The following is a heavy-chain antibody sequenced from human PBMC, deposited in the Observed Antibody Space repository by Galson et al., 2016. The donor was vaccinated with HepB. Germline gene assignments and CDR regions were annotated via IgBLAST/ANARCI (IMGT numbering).Heavy chain of an antibody. D-gene: IGHD2-15*01. CDR2: ILSGGST. Sequence: SLRLSCAASGFTVRNNYMAWVRQAPGKGLEWVSVILSGGSTDFADSVKGRFTISRHNSKNTLYLQMNSLRPEDTAVYYCATWASAALEYWGQGTLVTVSS. CDR3: ATWASAALEY. J-gene: IGHJ4*02. V-gene: IGHV3-53*04. CDR1: GFTVRNNY.